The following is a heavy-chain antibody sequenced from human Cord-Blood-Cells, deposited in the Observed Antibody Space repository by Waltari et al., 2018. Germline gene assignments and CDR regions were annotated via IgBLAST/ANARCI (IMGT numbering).Heavy chain of an antibody. J-gene: IGHJ6*02. CDR2: IYHSGST. V-gene: IGHV4-38-2*01. CDR1: GYSISGGYY. CDR3: AGASSGSYYKGYYYGMDV. Sequence: QVQLQESGPGLVKPSETLSLTCAVSGYSISGGYYWGWIRQPPGTGLEWIGSIYHSGSTYYNPSLKSRVTISVDTSKNQFSLKLSSVTAADTAVYYCAGASSGSYYKGYYYGMDVWGQGTTVTVSS. D-gene: IGHD3-10*01.